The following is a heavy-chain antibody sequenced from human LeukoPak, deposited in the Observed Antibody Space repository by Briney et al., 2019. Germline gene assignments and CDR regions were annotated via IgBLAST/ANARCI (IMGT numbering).Heavy chain of an antibody. CDR2: ISYDGSNK. CDR3: AKGLRPVGATCEFDY. J-gene: IGHJ4*02. Sequence: PGGSLRLSCAASGFTFSSYGMHWVRQAPGKGLEWVAVISYDGSNKYYADSVKGRFTISRDNSKNTLYLQMNSLRAEDTAVYYCAKGLRPVGATCEFDYWGQGTLVTVSS. CDR1: GFTFSSYG. V-gene: IGHV3-30*18. D-gene: IGHD1-26*01.